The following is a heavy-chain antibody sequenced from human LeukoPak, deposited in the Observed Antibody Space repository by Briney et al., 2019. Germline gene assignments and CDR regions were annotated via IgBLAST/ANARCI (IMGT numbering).Heavy chain of an antibody. CDR2: ISAYNGNT. V-gene: IGHV1-18*01. J-gene: IGHJ6*03. CDR1: GYTFTSYG. CDR3: ARAYPWLYSSGWYGPSYYYYYMDV. Sequence: RASVKVSCKASGYTFTSYGISWVRQAPGQGLEWMGWISAYNGNTNYAQKLQGRVTMTTDTSTSTAYMELSRLRSDDTAVYYCARAYPWLYSSGWYGPSYYYYYMDVWGKGTTVTISS. D-gene: IGHD6-19*01.